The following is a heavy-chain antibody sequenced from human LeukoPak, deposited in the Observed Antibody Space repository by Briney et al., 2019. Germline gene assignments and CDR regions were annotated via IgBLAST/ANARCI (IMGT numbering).Heavy chain of an antibody. V-gene: IGHV3-66*02. J-gene: IGHJ3*02. CDR2: IHSVGTT. CDR1: GFTFSSYW. CDR3: ARSTRALVPTADDAFDI. D-gene: IGHD2-2*01. Sequence: GGSLRLSCASSGFTFSSYWMHWVRQAPGKGLEWVSIIHSVGTTYYADSVKGRCTISRHYSKNTLYHQMNSVRVEDTAVYYCARSTRALVPTADDAFDIWGQGTMVTVS.